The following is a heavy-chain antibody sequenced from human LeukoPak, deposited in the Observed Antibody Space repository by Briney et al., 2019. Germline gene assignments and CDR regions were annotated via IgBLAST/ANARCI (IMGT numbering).Heavy chain of an antibody. CDR3: AELGITMIGGV. CDR2: IKQDGSEK. CDR1: GFTFISYW. J-gene: IGHJ6*04. D-gene: IGHD3-10*02. V-gene: IGHV3-7*01. Sequence: PGGSLRLSCAASGFTFISYWMSWVRQAPGKGLEWAANIKQDGSEKYYVDSVKGRFTISRDNAKNSLYLQMNSLRAEDTAVYYCAELGITMIGGVWGKGTTVTISS.